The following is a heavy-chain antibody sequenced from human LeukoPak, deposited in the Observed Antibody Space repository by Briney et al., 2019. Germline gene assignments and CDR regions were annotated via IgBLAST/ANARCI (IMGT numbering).Heavy chain of an antibody. V-gene: IGHV4-59*08. CDR2: IHYSGST. CDR3: ARHDGSYPGYYFDY. D-gene: IGHD1-26*01. Sequence: PSETLSLTCTVSGGSISSYYWSWIRQPPGKGLEWIGYIHYSGSTYYNPPPKSRVTISVDTSKNQFSLKLSSVTAADTAVYYCARHDGSYPGYYFDYWGQGTLVTVSS. CDR1: GGSISSYY. J-gene: IGHJ4*02.